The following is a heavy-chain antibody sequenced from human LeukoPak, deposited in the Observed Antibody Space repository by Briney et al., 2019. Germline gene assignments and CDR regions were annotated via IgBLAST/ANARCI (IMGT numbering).Heavy chain of an antibody. D-gene: IGHD3-22*01. CDR3: ARDRVDYYDSSGYSRYFDY. J-gene: IGHJ4*02. CDR2: IYYSGST. CDR1: GGSISSYY. Sequence: SETLSLTCTVSGGSISSYYWSWIRQPPGKGLEWIGYIYYSGSTNYNPSLKSRVTISVDTSKNQFSLKLSSVTAADTAVYYCARDRVDYYDSSGYSRYFDYWGQGTLVTVSS. V-gene: IGHV4-59*01.